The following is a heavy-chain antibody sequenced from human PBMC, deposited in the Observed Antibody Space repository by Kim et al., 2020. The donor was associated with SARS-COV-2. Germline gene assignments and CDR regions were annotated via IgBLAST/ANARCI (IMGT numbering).Heavy chain of an antibody. Sequence: GGSLRLSCAASGFTFSSYEMNWVRQAPGKGLEWVSYISSSGSTIYYADSVKGRFTISRDNAKNSLYLQMNSLRAEDTAVYYCARGGRGGALRGATTPVYFDYWGQGTLVTVSS. D-gene: IGHD1-26*01. CDR2: ISSSGSTI. V-gene: IGHV3-48*03. CDR1: GFTFSSYE. CDR3: ARGGRGGALRGATTPVYFDY. J-gene: IGHJ4*02.